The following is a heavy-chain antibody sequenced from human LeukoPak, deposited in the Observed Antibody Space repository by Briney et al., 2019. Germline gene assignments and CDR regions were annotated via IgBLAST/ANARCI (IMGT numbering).Heavy chain of an antibody. CDR2: IYYSGST. CDR1: GGSISSHY. Sequence: SETLSLTCTVSGGSISSHYWSWIRQPPGKGLEWIGYIYYSGSTNYNPSLKSRVTISVDTSRNQFSLKLSFVTAADSAVYYCARRTGYLNYYYYYYMDVWGNGTTVTVSS. J-gene: IGHJ6*03. D-gene: IGHD3/OR15-3a*01. CDR3: ARRTGYLNYYYYYYMDV. V-gene: IGHV4-59*11.